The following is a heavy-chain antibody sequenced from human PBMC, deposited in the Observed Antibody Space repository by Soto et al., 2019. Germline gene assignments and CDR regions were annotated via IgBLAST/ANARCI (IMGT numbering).Heavy chain of an antibody. CDR3: GRLDDSGTVIDY. Sequence: GESLKISCEGSGYDFANYWIAWVRQMPGKGLEWMGIIFPDDSDTKYSPSFQGQVTISADRSISTAYLQWSSLKASDSAMYYCGRLDDSGTVIDYWGQGTLVTVSS. D-gene: IGHD1-26*01. CDR2: IFPDDSDT. J-gene: IGHJ4*02. V-gene: IGHV5-51*01. CDR1: GYDFANYW.